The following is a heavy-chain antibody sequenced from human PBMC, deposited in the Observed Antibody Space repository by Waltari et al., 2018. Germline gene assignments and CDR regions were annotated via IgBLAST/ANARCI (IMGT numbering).Heavy chain of an antibody. Sequence: EVQLVESGGGLVQPGGSLRLSCAASGFTFSSYAMSWVRQAPGKGLEWVSAISGSGGSTYYADSVKVRFTISRDNSKNTLYLQMNSRRAEDTAVYYCAIQPNFERFLEWFSELEDYWGQGTLVTVSS. D-gene: IGHD3-3*01. CDR3: AIQPNFERFLEWFSELEDY. CDR2: ISGSGGST. CDR1: GFTFSSYA. J-gene: IGHJ4*02. V-gene: IGHV3-23*04.